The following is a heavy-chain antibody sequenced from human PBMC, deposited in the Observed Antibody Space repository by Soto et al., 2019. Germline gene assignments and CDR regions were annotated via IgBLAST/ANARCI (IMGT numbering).Heavy chain of an antibody. CDR2: IIPILGIA. CDR3: ASHISSSWYEYYFDY. Sequence: ASVKVSCKASGGTFSSYTISWVRQAPGQGLEWMGRIIPILGIANYAQKFQGRVTITADKSTSTAYMELSSLRSEDTAVYYGASHISSSWYEYYFDYWGQGTLVTVSS. V-gene: IGHV1-69*02. CDR1: GGTFSSYT. D-gene: IGHD6-13*01. J-gene: IGHJ4*02.